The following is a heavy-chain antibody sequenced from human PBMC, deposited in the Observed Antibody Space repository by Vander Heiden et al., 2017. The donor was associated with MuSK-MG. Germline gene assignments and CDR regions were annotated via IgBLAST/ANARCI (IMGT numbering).Heavy chain of an antibody. CDR3: ARGEGYCSGGSCRYYSDY. V-gene: IGHV1-69*06. D-gene: IGHD2-15*01. Sequence: QVQLVQSGAEVKKPGSSVKVSCKASGGTFSSYAISWVRQAPGQGLEWMGGIIPIFGTANYAQKFQGRVTITADKSTSTAYMELSSLRSEDTAVYYCARGEGYCSGGSCRYYSDYWGQGTLVTVSS. CDR1: GGTFSSYA. J-gene: IGHJ4*02. CDR2: IIPIFGTA.